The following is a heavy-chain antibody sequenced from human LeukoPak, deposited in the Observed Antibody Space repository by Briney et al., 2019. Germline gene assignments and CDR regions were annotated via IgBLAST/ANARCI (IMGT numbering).Heavy chain of an antibody. CDR3: ASTHLRELRGFDY. CDR1: GGSISSYY. J-gene: IGHJ4*02. D-gene: IGHD1-26*01. CDR2: IYYSGST. Sequence: PSETLSLTCTVSGGSISSYYWSWIRQPPGKGLEWIGYIYYSGSTNYNPSLKSRVTISVDTSKNQFSLKLSSVTAADTAVYYCASTHLRELRGFDYWGQGTLVTVSS. V-gene: IGHV4-59*01.